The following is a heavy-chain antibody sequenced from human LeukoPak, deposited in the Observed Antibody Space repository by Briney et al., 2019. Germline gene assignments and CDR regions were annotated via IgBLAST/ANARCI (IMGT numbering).Heavy chain of an antibody. V-gene: IGHV5-51*01. CDR3: ARRGRSSNYFDY. CDR1: GYSFTTYW. Sequence: GESLKISFKGSGYSFTTYWIGWVRPVPGKGLEWMGIIYPGYSVTIYSTSFQGQVTISADKSLSTAYLQWSSLKASETAMYYCARRGRSSNYFDYWGEGTLVTDCS. D-gene: IGHD6-6*01. CDR2: IYPGYSVT. J-gene: IGHJ4*02.